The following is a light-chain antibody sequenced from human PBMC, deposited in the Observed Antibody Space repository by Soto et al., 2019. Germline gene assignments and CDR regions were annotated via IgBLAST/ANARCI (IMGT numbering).Light chain of an antibody. CDR2: GND. CDR3: GAWDSSLSAQYV. V-gene: IGLV1-51*01. Sequence: QSVLTQPPSVSAAAGQRVTISCSGSSSDIGNNFVSWYQQFPGTAPRVLIYGNDKRPSGIPDRFSAFTSATSATLLITGLQTVDEAEYYCGAWDSSLSAQYVFGTGTKLTVL. J-gene: IGLJ1*01. CDR1: SSDIGNNF.